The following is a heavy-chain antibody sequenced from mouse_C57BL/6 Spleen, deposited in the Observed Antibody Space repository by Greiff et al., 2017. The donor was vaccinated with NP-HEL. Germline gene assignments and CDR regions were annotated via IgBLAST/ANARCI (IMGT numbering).Heavy chain of an antibody. CDR2: IYPGSGST. V-gene: IGHV1-55*01. CDR3: ARDSNSPSY. Sequence: QVQLKQPGAELVKPGASVKMSCKASGYTFTSYWITWVKQRPGQGLEWIGDIYPGSGSTNYNEKFKSKATLTIDTSSSTAYMQLSSLTSEDSAVYYCARDSNSPSYWGQGTTLTVSS. CDR1: GYTFTSYW. D-gene: IGHD2-5*01. J-gene: IGHJ2*01.